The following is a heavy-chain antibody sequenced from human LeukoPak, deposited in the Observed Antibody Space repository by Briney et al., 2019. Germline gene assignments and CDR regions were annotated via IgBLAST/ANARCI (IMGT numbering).Heavy chain of an antibody. J-gene: IGHJ4*02. CDR2: ISWNSGSI. CDR3: AKDGGRYCTSTSCWYFDY. V-gene: IGHV3-9*03. D-gene: IGHD2-2*01. Sequence: GGSLRLSCAASGFTFDEYAMHWVRQAPGKGLEWVSGISWNSGSIGYADSVRGRFTISRDNTKNSLYLQMNSLRAEDMALYYCAKDGGRYCTSTSCWYFDYWGQGTLVTVSS. CDR1: GFTFDEYA.